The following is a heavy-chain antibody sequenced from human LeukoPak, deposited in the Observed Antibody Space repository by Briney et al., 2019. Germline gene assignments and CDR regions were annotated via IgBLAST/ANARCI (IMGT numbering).Heavy chain of an antibody. CDR3: AKDLARDFWSGYHYYYYYGMDV. Sequence: GGSLRLSCAASGFTFSSYAMGWVRQAPGKGLEWVSAISGSGGSTYYADSVKGRFTISRDNSKNTLYLQVNSLRAEDTAVYYCAKDLARDFWSGYHYYYYYGMDVWGQGTTVTVSS. V-gene: IGHV3-23*01. CDR1: GFTFSSYA. CDR2: ISGSGGST. D-gene: IGHD3-3*01. J-gene: IGHJ6*02.